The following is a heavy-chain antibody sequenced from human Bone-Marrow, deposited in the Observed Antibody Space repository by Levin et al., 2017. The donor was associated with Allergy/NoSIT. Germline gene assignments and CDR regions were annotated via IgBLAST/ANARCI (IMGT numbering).Heavy chain of an antibody. CDR1: GFTFSVVW. CDR3: TTIKNVASASDY. J-gene: IGHJ4*02. D-gene: IGHD6-13*01. CDR2: IRSRTSGETT. V-gene: IGHV3-15*01. Sequence: NAGGSLRLSCAASGFTFSVVWMSWVRQAPGKGLEWVGRIRSRTSGETTDYAAPVKGRFTISRDDSKSTVYLQLNSLKTEDTAVYFCTTIKNVASASDYWGQGTVVTVSS.